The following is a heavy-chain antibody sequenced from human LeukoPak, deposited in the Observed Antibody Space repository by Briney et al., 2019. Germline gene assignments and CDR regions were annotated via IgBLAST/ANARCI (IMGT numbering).Heavy chain of an antibody. D-gene: IGHD3-10*02. J-gene: IGHJ6*04. V-gene: IGHV3-30*18. Sequence: GGSLRLSCAASGFTFSSYGMHWVRQAPGKGLEWVSFISYDGSNKYYEDSVKGRFTISRDNAKNSLYLQMNSLRAEDTAVYYCAELGITMIGGVWGKGTTVTISS. CDR3: AELGITMIGGV. CDR1: GFTFSSYG. CDR2: ISYDGSNK.